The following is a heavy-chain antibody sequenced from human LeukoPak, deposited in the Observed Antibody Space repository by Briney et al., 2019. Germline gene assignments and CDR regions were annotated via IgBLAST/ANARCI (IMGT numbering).Heavy chain of an antibody. CDR2: ISAYNGNT. CDR3: ARVVPAAKYYYYYYYMDV. J-gene: IGHJ6*03. D-gene: IGHD2-2*01. V-gene: IGHV1-18*01. Sequence: ASVKVSCKASGYTFTSYGISWVRQAPGQGLEWMGWISAYNGNTNYAQKLQGRVTMTTDTSTSTAYMELRSLRSDDTAVYYCARVVPAAKYYYYYYYMDVWGKGTTVTVSS. CDR1: GYTFTSYG.